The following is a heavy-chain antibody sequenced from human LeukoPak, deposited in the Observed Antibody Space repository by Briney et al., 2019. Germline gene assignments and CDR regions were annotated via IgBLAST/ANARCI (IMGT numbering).Heavy chain of an antibody. CDR3: AGSSSPGVFDF. CDR2: IDHTGST. CDR1: DDSITIYY. V-gene: IGHV4-59*01. Sequence: SETLSLTCTVSDDSITIYYWSWIRQPPGKGLEWIGYIDHTGSTNYNPSLNSRVTISRDTSKNHFSLELSSATAADTAVYFCAGSSSPGVFDFWGQGTLVTVSS. J-gene: IGHJ4*02. D-gene: IGHD6-6*01.